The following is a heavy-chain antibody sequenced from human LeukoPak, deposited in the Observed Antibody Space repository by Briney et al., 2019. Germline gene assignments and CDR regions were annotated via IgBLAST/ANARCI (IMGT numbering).Heavy chain of an antibody. J-gene: IGHJ6*02. CDR3: ARNNGMDV. V-gene: IGHV3-7*03. Sequence: GGSLRLSCAASGFALSSHWMTWVRQVPGRGPEWVANVNRDGSETYYLDSVKGRFTISKDNAKNSLYLQMNSPRAEDTALYHCARNNGMDVWGQGTTVIVSS. CDR2: VNRDGSET. CDR1: GFALSSHW.